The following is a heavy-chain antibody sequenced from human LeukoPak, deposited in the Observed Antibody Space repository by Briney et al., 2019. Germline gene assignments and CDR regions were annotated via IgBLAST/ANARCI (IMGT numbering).Heavy chain of an antibody. D-gene: IGHD1-1*01. V-gene: IGHV3-53*04. CDR2: IYSGGST. J-gene: IGHJ5*02. CDR1: GFTVSSNY. Sequence: PGGSLRLSCAASGFTVSSNYMSWVRQAPGKGLEWVSVIYSGGSTYYADSVKGRFTISRHNSKNTLYLQMNSLRAEGTAVYYCARHWNDGYNWFDPWGQGTPVTVSS. CDR3: ARHWNDGYNWFDP.